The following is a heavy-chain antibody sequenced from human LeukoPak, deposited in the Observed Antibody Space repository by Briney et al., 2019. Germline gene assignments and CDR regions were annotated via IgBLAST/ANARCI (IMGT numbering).Heavy chain of an antibody. D-gene: IGHD1-1*01. CDR3: ARLAEYNSFFDY. CDR1: GYNFTNYY. CDR2: IYPGDSYT. J-gene: IGHJ4*02. Sequence: GESLKISCKGSGYNFTNYYIAWVRQMPGKSLDWMGIIYPGDSYTRYSPSFQGQVTISADKSISTASLQWISLKASDTAIYSCARLAEYNSFFDYWGQGTLVTVSS. V-gene: IGHV5-51*01.